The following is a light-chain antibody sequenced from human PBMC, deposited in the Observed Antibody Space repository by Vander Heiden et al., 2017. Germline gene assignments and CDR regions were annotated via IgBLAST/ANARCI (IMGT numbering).Light chain of an antibody. J-gene: IGKJ2*01. V-gene: IGKV1-39*01. CDR2: AAS. CDR1: PSISSH. CDR3: KQSYRTPYT. Sequence: DLQITQSPSSLSASVGDRAPITCPATPSISSHLNWYQQKPGTAPTLLIYAASSSQGGVLSRFSCSGSGTDYTLTISSMQAEDVAVYYCKQSYRTPYTFGQGTKLEIK.